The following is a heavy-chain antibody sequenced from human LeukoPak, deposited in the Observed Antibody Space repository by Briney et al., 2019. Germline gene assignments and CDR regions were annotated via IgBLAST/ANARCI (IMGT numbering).Heavy chain of an antibody. CDR3: AKAFYGDYALFGY. D-gene: IGHD4-17*01. J-gene: IGHJ4*02. CDR1: GFTFSSYG. V-gene: IGHV3-30*18. CDR2: ISYDGSNK. Sequence: GRSLRLSCAASGFTFSSYGMHWVRQAPGKGLEWVAVISYDGSNKYYADSVKGRFTISRDNSKNTLYLQMNSLRAEDTAVYYCAKAFYGDYALFGYWGQGTLVTVSS.